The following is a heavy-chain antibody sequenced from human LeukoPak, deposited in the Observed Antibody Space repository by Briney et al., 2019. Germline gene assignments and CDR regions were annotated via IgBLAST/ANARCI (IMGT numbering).Heavy chain of an antibody. CDR3: AKGTIAARGFDY. CDR1: GFTFSSYA. Sequence: QPGGSLRLSCAASGFTFSSYAMSWVRQAPGKGLEWVSAISGSGGSTYYADSVKGRFTISRDNSKNTLYLQMNSLRAEDTAVYHCAKGTIAARGFDYWGQGTLVTVSS. D-gene: IGHD6-6*01. V-gene: IGHV3-23*01. CDR2: ISGSGGST. J-gene: IGHJ4*02.